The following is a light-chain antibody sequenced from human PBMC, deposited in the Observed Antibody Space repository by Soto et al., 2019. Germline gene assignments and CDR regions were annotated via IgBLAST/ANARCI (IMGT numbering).Light chain of an antibody. V-gene: IGKV3-11*01. Sequence: EIVLTQSPSTLSLSPGERATLSCRASQSVSSYLAWYQHKPGQAPRLLIYDASNRAAGIPARFSGSGSGTDVTLTISSLEPEDFAVYYCQQRINWPSITFGQGTRLEIK. J-gene: IGKJ5*01. CDR2: DAS. CDR1: QSVSSY. CDR3: QQRINWPSIT.